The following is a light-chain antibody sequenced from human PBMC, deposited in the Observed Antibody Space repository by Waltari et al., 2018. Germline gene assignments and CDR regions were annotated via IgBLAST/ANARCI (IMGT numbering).Light chain of an antibody. CDR3: QHRTNWPQT. CDR1: QSVSSY. Sequence: EIVLTQSPPTLSLSPGDRATLPCRASQSVSSYLAWYQQKPGQAPRLLIYDTSSRATGIPARFSGSGSGTDFTLTISSLEPEDFAVYYCQHRTNWPQTFGPGTKLEI. CDR2: DTS. V-gene: IGKV3-11*01. J-gene: IGKJ2*01.